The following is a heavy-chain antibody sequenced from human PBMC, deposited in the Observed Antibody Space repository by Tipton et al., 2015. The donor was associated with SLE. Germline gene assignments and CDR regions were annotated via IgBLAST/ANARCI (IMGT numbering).Heavy chain of an antibody. Sequence: TLSLTCSVSDDSISSSTYYWDWLRHPPGKGLEWIGSIHYSGRTYSNPSLKSRVTISLDTSKNQFSLKLNSVTAADTAVYYCARRRFQSASDSWGQGTVVSVSS. J-gene: IGHJ4*02. CDR3: ARRRFQSASDS. CDR1: DDSISSSTYY. CDR2: IHYSGRT. V-gene: IGHV4-39*07. D-gene: IGHD2-21*01.